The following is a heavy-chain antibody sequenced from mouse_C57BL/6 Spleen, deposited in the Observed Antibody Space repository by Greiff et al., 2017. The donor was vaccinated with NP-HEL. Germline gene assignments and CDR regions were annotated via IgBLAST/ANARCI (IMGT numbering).Heavy chain of an antibody. CDR2: INPNNGGT. D-gene: IGHD1-1*01. V-gene: IGHV1-22*01. J-gene: IGHJ1*03. Sequence: EVQLQQSGPELVKPGASVKMSCKASGYTFTDYNMHWVKQSHGKSLEWIGYINPNNGGTSYNQKFKGKATLTVNKSSSTAYMELRSLTSEDSAVYYCATYYGSSFLGYFDVWGTGTTVTVSS. CDR1: GYTFTDYN. CDR3: ATYYGSSFLGYFDV.